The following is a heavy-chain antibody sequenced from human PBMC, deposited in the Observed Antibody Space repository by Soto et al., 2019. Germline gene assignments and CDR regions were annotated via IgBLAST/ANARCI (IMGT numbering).Heavy chain of an antibody. D-gene: IGHD6-19*01. V-gene: IGHV3-23*01. CDR1: GFTFSSYA. CDR3: AKGSGWSPAGLNWFEP. J-gene: IGHJ5*02. Sequence: PGGSLRLSCAASGFTFSSYAMSLVRQAPGKGLEWVSAISGSGGSTYYADSVKGRFTISRDNSKNTLYLQMNSLRAEDTAVYYCAKGSGWSPAGLNWFEPWGQGTLVTVSS. CDR2: ISGSGGST.